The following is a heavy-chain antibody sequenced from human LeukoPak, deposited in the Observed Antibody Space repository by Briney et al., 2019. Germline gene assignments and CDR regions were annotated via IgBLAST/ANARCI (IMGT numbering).Heavy chain of an antibody. Sequence: GGSLRLSCAASGFTFISYSMNWVRQAPGKGLEWVSSISSSSSYIYYADSVKGRFTISRDNAKNSLYLQMNSLRAEDTAVYYCARDTYCGGDCYSNYFDYWGQGTLVTVSS. CDR2: ISSSSSYI. CDR3: ARDTYCGGDCYSNYFDY. D-gene: IGHD2-21*02. J-gene: IGHJ4*02. CDR1: GFTFISYS. V-gene: IGHV3-21*01.